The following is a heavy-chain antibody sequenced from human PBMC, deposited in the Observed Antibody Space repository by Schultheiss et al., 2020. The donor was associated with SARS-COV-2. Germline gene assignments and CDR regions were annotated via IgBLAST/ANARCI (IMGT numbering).Heavy chain of an antibody. CDR1: GFTFSSYG. J-gene: IGHJ6*02. Sequence: GGSLRLSCAASGFTFSSYGMHWVRQAPGKGLEWVAVIWYDGSNKYYADSVKGRFTISRDNSKNTLYLQMSSLRAEDTAVYYCARALYYYDSSGRHYYYYGMDVWGQGTTVTVSS. CDR3: ARALYYYDSSGRHYYYYGMDV. D-gene: IGHD3-22*01. CDR2: IWYDGSNK. V-gene: IGHV3-33*01.